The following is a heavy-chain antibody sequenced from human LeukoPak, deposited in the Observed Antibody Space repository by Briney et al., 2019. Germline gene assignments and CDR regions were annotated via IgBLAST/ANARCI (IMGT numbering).Heavy chain of an antibody. D-gene: IGHD5-18*01. CDR2: IIPIFGTA. CDR1: GGTFSSYA. CDR3: ARERGIQLPKGGIDP. J-gene: IGHJ5*02. V-gene: IGHV1-69*05. Sequence: SVKVSCKASGGTFSSYAISWVRQAPGQGLEWMGRIIPIFGTANYAQKFQGRVTITTDESTSTAYMELSSLRSEDAAVYYCARERGIQLPKGGIDPWGQGTLVTVSS.